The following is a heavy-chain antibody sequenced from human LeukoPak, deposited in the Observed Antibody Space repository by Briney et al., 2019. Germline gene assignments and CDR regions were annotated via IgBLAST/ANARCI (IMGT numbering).Heavy chain of an antibody. D-gene: IGHD2-2*02. J-gene: IGHJ6*03. Sequence: ASVKVSCKASGGTFSSYAISWVRQAPGQGLEWMGGIIPIFGTANYAQKFQGRVTITTDDSTSTAYMELSSLRSEDTAVYYCARDRLVVVPAAIRPHYYMDVWGKGTTVTVSS. CDR2: IIPIFGTA. CDR3: ARDRLVVVPAAIRPHYYMDV. V-gene: IGHV1-69*05. CDR1: GGTFSSYA.